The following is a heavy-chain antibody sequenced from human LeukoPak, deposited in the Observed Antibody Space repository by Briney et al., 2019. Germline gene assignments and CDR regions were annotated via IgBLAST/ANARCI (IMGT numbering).Heavy chain of an antibody. V-gene: IGHV4-61*01. CDR1: GGSVSSGSYY. D-gene: IGHD4/OR15-4a*01. CDR2: IYYSGST. CDR3: ASSVVLGAFDI. J-gene: IGHJ3*02. Sequence: RPSETLSLTCTVSGGSVSSGSYYWSWIRQSPGKGLEWIGYIYYSGSTNYNPSLKSRVTISVDTSKNQFSLKLSSVTAADTAVYYCASSVVLGAFDIWGQGTMVTVSS.